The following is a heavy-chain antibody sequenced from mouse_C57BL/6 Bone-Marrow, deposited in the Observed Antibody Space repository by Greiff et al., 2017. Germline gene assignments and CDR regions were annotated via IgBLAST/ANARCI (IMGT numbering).Heavy chain of an antibody. Sequence: EVKLVESGGDLVKPGGSLKLSCAASGFTFSSYGMSWVRQTPDKRLEWVATISSGGSYTYYPDSVKGRFTISRDNAKNTLYRQMSSLKSEDTAMYYCARHEPYYYGSSLYYFDYWGQGTTLTVSS. J-gene: IGHJ2*01. CDR3: ARHEPYYYGSSLYYFDY. D-gene: IGHD1-1*01. CDR1: GFTFSSYG. V-gene: IGHV5-6*01. CDR2: ISSGGSYT.